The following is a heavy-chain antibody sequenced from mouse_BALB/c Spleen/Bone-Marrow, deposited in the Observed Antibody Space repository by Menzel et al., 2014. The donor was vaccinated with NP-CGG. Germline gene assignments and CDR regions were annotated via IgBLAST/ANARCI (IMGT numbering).Heavy chain of an antibody. V-gene: IGHV4-1*02. D-gene: IGHD1-1*01. CDR1: GFDFSRYW. Sequence: EVHLVESGGGLVQPGESLKLSCAASGFDFSRYWMSWVRQAPGKGLEWIGEINPDSRTINYSPSLKDKFIISRDNAKNTLYLRLNKVRSEDTALYYCARPDYYGYLNYWGQGTTLTVSS. CDR2: INPDSRTI. J-gene: IGHJ2*01. CDR3: ARPDYYGYLNY.